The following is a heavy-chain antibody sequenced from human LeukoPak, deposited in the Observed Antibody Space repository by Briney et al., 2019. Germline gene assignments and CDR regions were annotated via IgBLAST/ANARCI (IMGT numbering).Heavy chain of an antibody. CDR3: ARSCFTASGGGCSTEALNYFGP. J-gene: IGHJ5*02. Sequence: GGSLRLSCAASTFTFTDFVMSWVRQAPGKGPEWVSSVSGSGLITFYADSVKGRFTISRDNSKNTLHLQMNSLTAEDTAIYYCARSCFTASGGGCSTEALNYFGPWGQGTLVIVSS. V-gene: IGHV3-23*01. CDR2: VSGSGLIT. CDR1: TFTFTDFV. D-gene: IGHD2-15*01.